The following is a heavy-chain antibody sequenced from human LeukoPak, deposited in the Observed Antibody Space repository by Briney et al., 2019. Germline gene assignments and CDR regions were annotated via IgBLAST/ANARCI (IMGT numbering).Heavy chain of an antibody. CDR2: IRSKAYGGTT. J-gene: IGHJ4*02. D-gene: IGHD6-19*01. V-gene: IGHV3-49*03. CDR1: GFTFGDYA. Sequence: GGSLRLSCTASGFTFGDYAMSWFRQAPGKGLEWVGFIRSKAYGGTTEYAASVKGRFTISRDDSKRIAYLQMNSLKTEDTAVYYCTRGIAVAAEARGRDYFDYWGQGTLVTVSS. CDR3: TRGIAVAAEARGRDYFDY.